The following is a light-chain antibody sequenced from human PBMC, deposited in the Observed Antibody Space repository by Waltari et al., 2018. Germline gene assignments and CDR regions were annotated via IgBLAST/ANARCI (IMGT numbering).Light chain of an antibody. CDR3: QHYGSSPFT. CDR2: GAS. V-gene: IGKV3-20*01. Sequence: EIVLTQSPGTLSLSPGERATLSCRASQSVSSSSLAWYQQKPGQAPRLLIYGASSRATDIPDSFSGSGSGTDFTLTIRRLEPEDFAVYYCQHYGSSPFTFGGGTKVEIK. J-gene: IGKJ4*01. CDR1: QSVSSSS.